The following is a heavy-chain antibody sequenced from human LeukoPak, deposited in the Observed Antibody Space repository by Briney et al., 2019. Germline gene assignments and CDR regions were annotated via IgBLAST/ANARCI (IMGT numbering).Heavy chain of an antibody. D-gene: IGHD2-15*01. Sequence: GGSLRLSCAASRFTFSSYAMSWVRQAPGKGLEWVSAISGSGVSTYYADSVKGRFTISRDNSKNTLYLQMNSLRAEDTAVYYCAKDRSAATDYWGQGTLVTVSS. CDR1: RFTFSSYA. V-gene: IGHV3-23*01. CDR2: ISGSGVST. CDR3: AKDRSAATDY. J-gene: IGHJ4*02.